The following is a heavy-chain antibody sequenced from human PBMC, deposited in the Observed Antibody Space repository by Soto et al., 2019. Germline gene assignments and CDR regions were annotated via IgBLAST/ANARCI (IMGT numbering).Heavy chain of an antibody. CDR3: ARQPTTGDTDLWFDP. D-gene: IGHD2-21*01. CDR2: IFYSGST. V-gene: IGHV4-39*01. Sequence: QLQLLESGPGLAKASETLSLTCNVSGGSISTSRSYWAWIRQPPGKGLEWLANIFYSGSTYYNPSLASRVTVSVDTSKNEFSLKLRSVTAADTAVYYCARQPTTGDTDLWFDPWGQGTLVTVSS. CDR1: GGSISTSRSY. J-gene: IGHJ5*02.